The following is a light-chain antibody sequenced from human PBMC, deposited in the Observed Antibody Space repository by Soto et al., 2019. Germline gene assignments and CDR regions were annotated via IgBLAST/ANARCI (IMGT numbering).Light chain of an antibody. CDR1: QNVSNF. CDR2: DAS. CDR3: QQRGNWTRLYT. Sequence: EIVLTQSPGTLSLSPGARATLSCRASQNVSNFLAWYQQKPGQAPRLLIFDASNRATGIPARFSARGSGTDFTLTISSREPEDFAFDYCQQRGNWTRLYTFGQGTKLEVK. J-gene: IGKJ2*01. V-gene: IGKV3-11*01.